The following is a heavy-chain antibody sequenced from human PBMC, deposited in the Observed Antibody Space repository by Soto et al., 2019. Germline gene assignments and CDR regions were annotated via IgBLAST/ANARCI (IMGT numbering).Heavy chain of an antibody. J-gene: IGHJ3*02. CDR1: RSTLVVKG. CDR3: VKDMAGTGAFDM. Sequence: EVQVVESGGGWAQPGGSLRLSWPALRSTLVVKGLTGVRQVQGKGPEWVSGISWNGANIGYADSVKGRFTISRNNAKSSLYLQMDSLRVEDTALYYCVKDMAGTGAFDMWGQGTMVTVSS. CDR2: ISWNGANI. D-gene: IGHD1-1*01. V-gene: IGHV3-9*01.